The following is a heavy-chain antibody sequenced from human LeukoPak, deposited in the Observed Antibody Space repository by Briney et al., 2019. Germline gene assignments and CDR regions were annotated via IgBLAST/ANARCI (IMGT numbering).Heavy chain of an antibody. V-gene: IGHV1-2*02. Sequence: ASVKVSCKTSGYTFTGYYLHWVRQAPGQGLEWMGWIRPNSGGTKNAQKFQGRVTMTRDTSISTAYMELNRLTSDDTAVYYCATYSNSTLQYYYGLDVWGQGTTLTVSS. CDR3: ATYSNSTLQYYYGLDV. J-gene: IGHJ6*02. CDR2: IRPNSGGT. D-gene: IGHD6-6*01. CDR1: GYTFTGYY.